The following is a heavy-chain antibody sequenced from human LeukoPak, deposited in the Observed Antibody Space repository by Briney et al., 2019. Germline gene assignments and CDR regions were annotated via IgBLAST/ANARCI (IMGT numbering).Heavy chain of an antibody. CDR1: GGSFSGYY. J-gene: IGHJ5*02. V-gene: IGHV4-34*01. Sequence: SETLSLTCAVYGGSFSGYYWSWIRQPPGKGLEWIGEINHSGSTNYNPSLKSRVTISVDTSKNQCSLKLSSVTAADTAVYYCARGGEYYCDSSGYYYYHWGQGTLVTVS. D-gene: IGHD3-22*01. CDR2: INHSGST. CDR3: ARGGEYYCDSSGYYYYH.